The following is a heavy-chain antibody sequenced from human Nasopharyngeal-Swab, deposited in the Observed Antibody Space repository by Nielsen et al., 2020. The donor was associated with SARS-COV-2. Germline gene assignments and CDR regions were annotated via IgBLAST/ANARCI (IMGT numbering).Heavy chain of an antibody. CDR2: IYYGGST. J-gene: IGHJ5*02. CDR3: AKEGATGWFDP. Sequence: SETLSLTCTVSGGSISTSSYYWGWIRQPPGKGLEWIGTIYYGGSTYYNPSLKSRITISIDTSKNQFSLKLSSVTAADTAVYYCAKEGATGWFDPWGQGTLVTVSS. CDR1: GGSISTSSYY. V-gene: IGHV4-39*07.